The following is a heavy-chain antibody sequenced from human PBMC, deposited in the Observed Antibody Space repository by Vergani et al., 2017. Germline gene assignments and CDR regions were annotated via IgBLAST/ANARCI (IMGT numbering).Heavy chain of an antibody. V-gene: IGHV4-39*07. D-gene: IGHD5-24*01. CDR2: INHSGST. J-gene: IGHJ6*02. CDR1: GGSISSGGYY. Sequence: QVQLQESGPGLVKPSETLSLTCTVSGGSISSGGYYWSWIRQPPGKGLEWIGEINHSGSTNYNPSLKSRVTISVDTSKNQFSLKLSSVTAADTAVYYCARAPRWLQSLRRYYYGMDVWGQGTTVTVSS. CDR3: ARAPRWLQSLRRYYYGMDV.